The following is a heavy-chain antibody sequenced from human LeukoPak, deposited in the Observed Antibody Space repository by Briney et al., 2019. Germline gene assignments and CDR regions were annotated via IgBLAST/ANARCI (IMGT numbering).Heavy chain of an antibody. V-gene: IGHV1-46*01. D-gene: IGHD3-22*01. CDR3: ARDVASSGYFWD. CDR2: INPSGGST. J-gene: IGHJ4*02. Sequence: ASVKVSCKASGYTFTNYYMHWVRQAPGQGLEWMGIINPSGGSTTYAQKFQGRGTLTRASSTSTVYMELRSLRAEDTAVYYCARDVASSGYFWDWGQGTLVTVSS. CDR1: GYTFTNYY.